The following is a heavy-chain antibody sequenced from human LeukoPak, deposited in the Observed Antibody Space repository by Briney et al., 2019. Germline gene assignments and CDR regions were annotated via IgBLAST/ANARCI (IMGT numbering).Heavy chain of an antibody. CDR3: AKLSEHYGSVLL. Sequence: GGSLRLSCAASGFTFSSYAMSWVRQAPGKGLEWVSAISGSGGSTYYADSVKGRFTIPRDNSKNTLYLQMNSLRAEDTAVYYCAKLSEHYGSVLLWGQGTLVTVSS. D-gene: IGHD3-10*01. J-gene: IGHJ4*02. CDR1: GFTFSSYA. V-gene: IGHV3-23*01. CDR2: ISGSGGST.